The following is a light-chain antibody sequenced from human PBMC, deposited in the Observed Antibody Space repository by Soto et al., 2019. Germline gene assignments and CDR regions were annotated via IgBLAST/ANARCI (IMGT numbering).Light chain of an antibody. CDR1: QSVSSNY. V-gene: IGKV3-20*01. Sequence: EIVLTQSPGTLSLSPGERATLSCRASQSVSSNYLDWYQFKVGQAPRLLIYGASNRPTGIPDRFSGSGSGTDFTLTISRLEPEDAAVYFCQQYGGSPIFTFGPGTKLD. CDR2: GAS. J-gene: IGKJ3*01. CDR3: QQYGGSPIFT.